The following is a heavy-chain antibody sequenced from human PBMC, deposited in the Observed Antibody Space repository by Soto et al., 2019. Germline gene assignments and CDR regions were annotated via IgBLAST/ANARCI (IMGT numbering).Heavy chain of an antibody. Sequence: VQVVASGGGLVQPGRSLRLSCAVSGFRFEQYVMHWVRQAPGKGLECVSTVSPTGDTVAYADSVEGRFTVSRDNAKNSLYLQMNRHKGDDPAFYYCLNDAPNGSIEDWGQGTLVTVSS. CDR2: VSPTGDTV. V-gene: IGHV3-9*01. D-gene: IGHD3-10*01. CDR3: LNDAPNGSIED. J-gene: IGHJ4*02. CDR1: GFRFEQYV.